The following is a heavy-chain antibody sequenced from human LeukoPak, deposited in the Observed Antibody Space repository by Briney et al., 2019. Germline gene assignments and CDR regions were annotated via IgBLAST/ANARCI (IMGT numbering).Heavy chain of an antibody. CDR2: INPNSGGT. D-gene: IGHD3-3*01. CDR1: GYTFTGYY. Sequence: GASAKVSCKASGYTFTGYYMHWVRQAPGQGLEWMGWINPNSGGTNYAQKFQGRVTMTRDTSISTAYMELSRLRSDDTAVYYCARGKAIFGVVPLFDYWGQGTLVTVSS. V-gene: IGHV1-2*02. J-gene: IGHJ4*02. CDR3: ARGKAIFGVVPLFDY.